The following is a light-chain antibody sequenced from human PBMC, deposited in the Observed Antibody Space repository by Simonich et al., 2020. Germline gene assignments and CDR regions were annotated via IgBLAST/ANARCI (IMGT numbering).Light chain of an antibody. CDR2: GAS. V-gene: IGKV3-15*01. CDR3: QQYNNWPLT. CDR1: QSVRSN. Sequence: EIVMTQSPATLSVSPGERATLSCRASQSVRSNLAWYQQKPCQAPRLLIYGASTRATGIPARFSGRGSGTEFTRTISSMQSEDFAVYYCQQYNNWPLTFGGGTKVEIK. J-gene: IGKJ4*01.